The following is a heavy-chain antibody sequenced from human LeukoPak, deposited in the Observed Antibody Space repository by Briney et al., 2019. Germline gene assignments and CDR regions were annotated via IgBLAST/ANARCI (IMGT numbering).Heavy chain of an antibody. CDR1: GFTFSSNY. Sequence: SGGSLRLSCAASGFTFSSNYMSWVRQAPEKGLEWVSVIYSDGSTYYEDSVKGRFTISRDNSKNTLSLQMNSLRAEDTAVYYCAREKGRGVISPYFDNWGQGTLVTVSS. V-gene: IGHV3-53*01. CDR3: AREKGRGVISPYFDN. J-gene: IGHJ4*02. D-gene: IGHD3-10*01. CDR2: IYSDGST.